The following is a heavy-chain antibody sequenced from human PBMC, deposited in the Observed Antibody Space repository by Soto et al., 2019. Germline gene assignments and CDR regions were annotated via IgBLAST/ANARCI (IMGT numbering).Heavy chain of an antibody. J-gene: IGHJ4*02. CDR3: ARLPLISLVRGIIVDDY. Sequence: EVQLVQSGAEVKKPGEPLRISCEGAGYSFTNYWITWVRQMPGKGLEWLGRIDPSDSYTNYSPSFRGHVTISVDKSISXXSLQWSSLKASHTAMYYCARLPLISLVRGIIVDDYWGQGTLVTVSS. CDR2: IDPSDSYT. CDR1: GYSFTNYW. V-gene: IGHV5-10-1*01. D-gene: IGHD3-10*01.